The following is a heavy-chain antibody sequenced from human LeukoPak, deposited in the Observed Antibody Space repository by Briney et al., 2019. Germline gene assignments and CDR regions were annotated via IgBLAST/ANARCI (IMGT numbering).Heavy chain of an antibody. CDR2: IRYDGSNK. CDR1: GFTFSSYG. J-gene: IGHJ6*03. Sequence: GGSLRLSCAASGFTFSSYGMHWVRQAPGKGLEWVAFIRYDGSNKYYADSVKGRFSISRDNAKNTLYLQLNSLRAEDTAVYYCARGSYDFWSGYNNYYYMDVWGKGTTVTVSS. V-gene: IGHV3-30*02. CDR3: ARGSYDFWSGYNNYYYMDV. D-gene: IGHD3-3*01.